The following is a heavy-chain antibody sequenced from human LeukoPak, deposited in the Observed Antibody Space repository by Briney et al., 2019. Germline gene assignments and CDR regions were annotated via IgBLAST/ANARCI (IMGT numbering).Heavy chain of an antibody. CDR1: GFTFSSYA. CDR3: AKQLGYCSDGSCYFPY. D-gene: IGHD2-15*01. V-gene: IGHV3-23*01. CDR2: ISNNGGYT. Sequence: GGSLRLSCAASGFTFSSYAMSWVRQAPGKGLEWVSAISNNGGYTYYADSVQGRFTISRDNSKSTLCLQMNSLRAEDTAVYYCAKQLGYCSDGSCYFPYWGQGTQVTVSS. J-gene: IGHJ4*02.